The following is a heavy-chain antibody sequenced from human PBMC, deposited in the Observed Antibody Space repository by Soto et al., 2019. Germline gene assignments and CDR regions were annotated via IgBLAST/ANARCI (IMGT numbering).Heavy chain of an antibody. CDR1: GGTFSSYA. CDR2: IIPIFGTA. D-gene: IGHD7-27*01. Sequence: QVQLVQSGAEVKKPGSSVKVSCKASGGTFSSYAISWVRQAPGQGLEWMGGIIPIFGTANYAQKFQGRVTITADGSTSTAYMELSSLRSEDTAVYYCAREKLTGDGGYYYYGMDVWGQGTTVTVSS. J-gene: IGHJ6*02. V-gene: IGHV1-69*01. CDR3: AREKLTGDGGYYYYGMDV.